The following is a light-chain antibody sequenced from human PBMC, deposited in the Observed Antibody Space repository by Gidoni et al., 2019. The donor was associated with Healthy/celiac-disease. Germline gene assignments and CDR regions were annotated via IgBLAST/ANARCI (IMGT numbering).Light chain of an antibody. CDR3: QQSYSTPPYT. CDR1: QSISSY. CDR2: AAS. V-gene: IGKV1-39*01. J-gene: IGKJ2*01. Sequence: DIQMTQSPSPLSASVGDRVTITCRASQSISSYLNWYQQKPGKAPKILIYAASSLQSGVLSRFSGSGSWTDFTLTISSLQPEDFAPYYCQQSYSTPPYTFXXXTKLEIK.